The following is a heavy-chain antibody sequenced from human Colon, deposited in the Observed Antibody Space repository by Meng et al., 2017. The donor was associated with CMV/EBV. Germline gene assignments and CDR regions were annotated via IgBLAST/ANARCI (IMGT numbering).Heavy chain of an antibody. CDR1: GFTFRSYS. V-gene: IGHV3-23*01. D-gene: IGHD5-18*01. J-gene: IGHJ4*02. CDR3: ARPPLGIQIWLFLEL. CDR2: ISASGATI. Sequence: GESLKISCEVSGFTFRSYSMSWVRQAPGRGLEWVGFISASGATIEYRDSVKGRFTIPRDNSKDTLYLQMTSLRDDDTAVYFCARPPLGIQIWLFLELWGQGTRVTVSS.